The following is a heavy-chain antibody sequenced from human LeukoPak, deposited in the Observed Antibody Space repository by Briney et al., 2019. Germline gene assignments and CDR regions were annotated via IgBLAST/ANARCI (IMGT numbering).Heavy chain of an antibody. CDR3: ARVYYDILTSGAFDI. J-gene: IGHJ3*02. Sequence: SETLSLTCTVSGGSISSYYWSWIRQPAGKGLEWIGRIYTSGSTNYNPSLKSRVTMSVDTSKNQFSLKLSSVTAADTAVYYCARVYYDILTSGAFDIWGQGTMVTVSS. V-gene: IGHV4-4*07. CDR2: IYTSGST. D-gene: IGHD3-9*01. CDR1: GGSISSYY.